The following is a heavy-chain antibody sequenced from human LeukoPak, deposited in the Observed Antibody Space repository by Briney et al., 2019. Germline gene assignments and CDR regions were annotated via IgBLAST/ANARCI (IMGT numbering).Heavy chain of an antibody. CDR2: IKQDGSEK. CDR3: ARDQSGGYDSSGYYYYYYGMDV. D-gene: IGHD3-22*01. CDR1: GFTFSSYW. V-gene: IGHV3-7*01. J-gene: IGHJ6*02. Sequence: GGSLRLSCAASGFTFSSYWMSWVRQAPGKGLEWVANIKQDGSEKYYVDSVKGRFTISRDNAKNSLYLQMNSLRAEDTAVYYCARDQSGGYDSSGYYYYYYGMDVWGQGTTVTVSS.